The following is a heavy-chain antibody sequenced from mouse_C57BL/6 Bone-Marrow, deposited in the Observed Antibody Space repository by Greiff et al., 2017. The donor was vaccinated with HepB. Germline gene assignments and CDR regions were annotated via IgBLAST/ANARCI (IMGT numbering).Heavy chain of an antibody. V-gene: IGHV1-19*01. Sequence: EVQGVESGPVLVKPGASVKMSCKASGYTFTDYYMNWVKQSHGKSLEWIGVINPYNGGTSYNQKFKGKATLTVDKSSSTAYMELNSLTSEDSAVYYCARRSYYGSSSDYWGQGTTLTVSS. CDR2: INPYNGGT. CDR3: ARRSYYGSSSDY. CDR1: GYTFTDYY. D-gene: IGHD1-1*01. J-gene: IGHJ2*01.